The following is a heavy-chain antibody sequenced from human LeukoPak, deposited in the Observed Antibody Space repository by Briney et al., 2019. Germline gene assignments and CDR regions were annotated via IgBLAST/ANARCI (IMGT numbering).Heavy chain of an antibody. Sequence: SETLSLTCTVSGGSISSYYWSWIRQPPGKGLEWIGYIYYSGSTNYNPSLKSRVTISVDTSKNQFSLKLSSVTAADTAVYYCARGSVVVPAAIEFDYWGQGTLVTVSS. J-gene: IGHJ4*02. D-gene: IGHD2-2*02. V-gene: IGHV4-59*01. CDR2: IYYSGST. CDR1: GGSISSYY. CDR3: ARGSVVVPAAIEFDY.